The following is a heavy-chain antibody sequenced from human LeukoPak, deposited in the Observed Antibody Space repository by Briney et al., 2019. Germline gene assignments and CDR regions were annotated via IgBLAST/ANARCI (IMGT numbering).Heavy chain of an antibody. J-gene: IGHJ4*02. CDR1: ELTFNSNW. Sequence: PGGSLRLSCAASELTFNSNWMHWVRQAPGKGLVWVSRINSDGSTTNYADSVKGRFTISRDNAKNTLYLQMNSLRAEDTAVYYCARDPYDYVWGSYLPPSYWGQGTLVTVSS. CDR2: INSDGSTT. V-gene: IGHV3-74*01. D-gene: IGHD3-16*02. CDR3: ARDPYDYVWGSYLPPSY.